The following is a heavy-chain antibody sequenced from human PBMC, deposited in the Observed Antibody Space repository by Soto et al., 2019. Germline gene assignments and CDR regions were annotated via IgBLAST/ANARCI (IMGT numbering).Heavy chain of an antibody. V-gene: IGHV2-5*02. D-gene: IGHD3-9*01. J-gene: IGHJ1*01. CDR1: GFSLSTSGVG. CDR3: AHTDYDILTGSYPRIYFHH. Sequence: QITLKESGPTLVKPTQTLTLTCTFSGFSLSTSGVGVGWIRQPPGKALEWLALFYWDDAKRYSPSLKNRLTITTDTSRTQVVLTMTNMDPVDTATYYCAHTDYDILTGSYPRIYFHHWGQGTLVTVSS. CDR2: FYWDDAK.